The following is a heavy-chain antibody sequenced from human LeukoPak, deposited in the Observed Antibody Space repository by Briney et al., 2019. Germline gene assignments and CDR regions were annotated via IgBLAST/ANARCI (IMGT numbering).Heavy chain of an antibody. J-gene: IGHJ6*02. CDR3: ARLSGATITTYYGMDV. D-gene: IGHD4-11*01. Sequence: SETLSLTCTVSGGSITSSHWSWIRQPPGKGLEWIGFISNTGTTNYNPSLKSRVTISVDTSKNHFSLRLSSVTAVDTAVYYCARLSGATITTYYGMDVWGQGTTVTVS. CDR2: ISNTGTT. V-gene: IGHV4-59*01. CDR1: GGSITSSH.